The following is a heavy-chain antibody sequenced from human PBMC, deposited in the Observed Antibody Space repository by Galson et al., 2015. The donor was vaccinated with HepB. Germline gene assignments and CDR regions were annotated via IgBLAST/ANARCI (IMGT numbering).Heavy chain of an antibody. J-gene: IGHJ4*02. CDR2: ISASGDGT. CDR3: AKRSSSSGYRGIYYFDY. D-gene: IGHD3-22*01. CDR1: GFTFSNSA. Sequence: SLRLSCAASGFTFSNSAMSWVRRAPGKGLEWVSIISASGDGTYYADSVRGRFTISRDNSKNTLYLQMSSLRAEDTAVYYCAKRSSSSGYRGIYYFDYWGQGTLVTVSA. V-gene: IGHV3-23*01.